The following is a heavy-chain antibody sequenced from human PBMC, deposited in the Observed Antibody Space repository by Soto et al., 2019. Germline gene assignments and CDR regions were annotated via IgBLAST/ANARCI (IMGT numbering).Heavy chain of an antibody. V-gene: IGHV4-39*01. CDR1: GGSVSSGSYY. Sequence: PSETLSLTCTVSGGSVSSGSYYWGWIRQPPGKGLEWIGSIYYSGSTYYNPSLKSRVTISVDTSKNQFSLKVTSVTAADTALYYCARDYFDSSDYTTNWFDPWGQGTLVTVSS. J-gene: IGHJ5*02. CDR3: ARDYFDSSDYTTNWFDP. D-gene: IGHD3-22*01. CDR2: IYYSGST.